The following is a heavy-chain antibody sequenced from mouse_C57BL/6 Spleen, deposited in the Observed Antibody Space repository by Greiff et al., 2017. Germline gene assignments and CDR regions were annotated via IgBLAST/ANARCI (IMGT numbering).Heavy chain of an antibody. Sequence: VQLKESGGGLVKPGGSLKLSCAASGFTFSDYGMHWVRQAPEKGLEWVAYISSGSSTIYYADTVKGRFTISRDNAKNTLFLQMTSLRSEDTAMYYCARETAYYFDYWGQGTTLTVSS. CDR1: GFTFSDYG. J-gene: IGHJ2*01. V-gene: IGHV5-17*01. D-gene: IGHD4-1*01. CDR2: ISSGSSTI. CDR3: ARETAYYFDY.